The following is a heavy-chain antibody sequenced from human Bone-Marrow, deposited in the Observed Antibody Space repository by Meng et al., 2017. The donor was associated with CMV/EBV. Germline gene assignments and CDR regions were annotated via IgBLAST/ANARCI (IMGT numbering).Heavy chain of an antibody. Sequence: AVYGWSFSCYYWSWIRQPPGKGLEWIGEINHSGSTNYNPSLKSRVTISVDTSKNQFSLKLSSVTAADTAVYYCARYPYSSGWYWFDPWGQGTLVTVSS. J-gene: IGHJ5*02. CDR3: ARYPYSSGWYWFDP. D-gene: IGHD6-19*01. CDR1: GWSFSCYY. V-gene: IGHV4-34*01. CDR2: INHSGST.